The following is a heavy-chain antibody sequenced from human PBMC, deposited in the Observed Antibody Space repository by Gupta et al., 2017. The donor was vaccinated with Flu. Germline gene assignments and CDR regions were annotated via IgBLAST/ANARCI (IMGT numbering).Heavy chain of an antibody. J-gene: IGHJ6*02. CDR3: ASCGDIEVVPAAMDYYYGMDV. CDR2: IIPILGTA. CDR1: RGAFSTYA. V-gene: IGHV1-69*01. Sequence: QVQLVQSGAEVKKPGSSVKVSCKASRGAFSTYAISWVRQAPGQGLEWMGGIIPILGTANYAQKLQCRVTITADESTTTAYMELSSLRSEDTAVYYCASCGDIEVVPAAMDYYYGMDVWGQGTTVTVSS. D-gene: IGHD2-2*01.